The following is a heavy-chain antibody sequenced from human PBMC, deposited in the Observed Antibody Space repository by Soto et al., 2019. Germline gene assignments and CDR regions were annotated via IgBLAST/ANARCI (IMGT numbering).Heavy chain of an antibody. D-gene: IGHD6-19*01. J-gene: IGHJ3*02. CDR2: ISGSGGST. Sequence: GGSLRLSCAASGFTFSSYAMSWVRQAPGKGLEWVSAISGSGGSTYYADSVKGRFTISRDNSKNTLYLQMNSLRAEDTAVYYCAKPNTYRCGWFHGFDAFYRCGQGTMVSVSS. CDR1: GFTFSSYA. CDR3: AKPNTYRCGWFHGFDAFYR. V-gene: IGHV3-23*01.